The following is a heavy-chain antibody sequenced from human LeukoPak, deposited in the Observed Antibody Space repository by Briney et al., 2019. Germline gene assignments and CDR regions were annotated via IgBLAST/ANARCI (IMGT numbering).Heavy chain of an antibody. CDR3: ARTTEGGYTYGYFYYYYMDV. V-gene: IGHV4-34*01. J-gene: IGHJ6*03. CDR2: INHGGNT. Sequence: SETLSLTCAVYGGSFSGYYWSWIRQPPGKGLEWIGEINHGGNTNYNPSLKSRVTISVDTSKNQFSLKLTSVTAADTAVYYCARTTEGGYTYGYFYYYYMDVWGKGTTVTISS. CDR1: GGSFSGYY. D-gene: IGHD5-18*01.